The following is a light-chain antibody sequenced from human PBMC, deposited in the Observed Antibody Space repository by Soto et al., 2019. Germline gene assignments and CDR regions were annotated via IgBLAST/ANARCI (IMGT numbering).Light chain of an antibody. V-gene: IGLV2-14*01. Sequence: QSALTQPASVSGSPGQSITISCTGTSSDVGGYNYVSWYQQHPGKAPKLMIYDVSNRPSGVSNRFSGSKSGNTASLTISGLQAEDEADYYCSSYASGSTLVFGGGTKLPVL. CDR1: SSDVGGYNY. CDR2: DVS. J-gene: IGLJ2*01. CDR3: SSYASGSTLV.